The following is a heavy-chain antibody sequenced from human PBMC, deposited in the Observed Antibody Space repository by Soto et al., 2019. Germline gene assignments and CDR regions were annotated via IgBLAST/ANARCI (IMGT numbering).Heavy chain of an antibody. CDR2: ISAYNGNT. J-gene: IGHJ4*02. V-gene: IGHV1-18*04. CDR3: ARVGAPLYYYDSSGYYPFDY. D-gene: IGHD3-22*01. CDR1: GYTFTSYG. Sequence: ASVKVSCKASGYTFTSYGISRVRKAPGQGLEWMGWISAYNGNTNYAQKLQGRVTMTTDTSTSTAYMELRSLRSDDTAVYYCARVGAPLYYYDSSGYYPFDYWGQGTLVTVSS.